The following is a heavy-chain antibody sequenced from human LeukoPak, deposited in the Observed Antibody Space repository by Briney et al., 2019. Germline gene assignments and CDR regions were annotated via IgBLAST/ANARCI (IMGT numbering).Heavy chain of an antibody. V-gene: IGHV3-23*01. D-gene: IGHD2-2*02. CDR3: AKSDCTSTSCYTIDY. CDR2: INDSGGGT. CDR1: GFTFSNFA. Sequence: GGSLRLSCTAPGFTFSNFAMTWVRQAPGKGLEWVSVINDSGGGTSYADFGEGRFTIYRDNSKNTLYLQMNSLRAEDTAVYYCAKSDCTSTSCYTIDYWGQGTLVTVSS. J-gene: IGHJ4*02.